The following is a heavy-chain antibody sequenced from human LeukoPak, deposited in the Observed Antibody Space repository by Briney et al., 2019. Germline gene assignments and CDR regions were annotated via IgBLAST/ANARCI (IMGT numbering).Heavy chain of an antibody. Sequence: SETLSLTCTISGGSISSYYWSWIRQPPGKGLEWIGYIYYSGRTDYNPSLKSRVTISVDTSKNQFSLKLSSVTAADTALYYCARTPTTYTYGTFDSWGQGTLVTVSS. D-gene: IGHD5-18*01. CDR1: GGSISSYY. J-gene: IGHJ4*02. V-gene: IGHV4-59*01. CDR2: IYYSGRT. CDR3: ARTPTTYTYGTFDS.